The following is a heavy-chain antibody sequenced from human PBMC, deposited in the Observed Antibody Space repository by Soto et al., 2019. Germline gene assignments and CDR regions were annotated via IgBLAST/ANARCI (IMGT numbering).Heavy chain of an antibody. V-gene: IGHV3-7*05. D-gene: IGHD3-22*01. J-gene: IGHJ3*02. Sequence: EVQLVESGGGLVQPGESLRLSCAASGFTFSDYWMTWVRQAPGKGLEWVANIKKDESKKSYLDSVRGRFNISRDNARNSLYLPMDSLRVEDTALDYCARDVSPGSGPYYLDAFYIWGQGTMVTVSS. CDR3: ARDVSPGSGPYYLDAFYI. CDR2: IKKDESKK. CDR1: GFTFSDYW.